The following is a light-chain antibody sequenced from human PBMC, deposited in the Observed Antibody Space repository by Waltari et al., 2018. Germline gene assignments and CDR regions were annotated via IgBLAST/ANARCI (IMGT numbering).Light chain of an antibody. CDR2: AAS. CDR3: QQSYIVPPWT. J-gene: IGKJ2*02. Sequence: QMTQSTSSLSASIGDRITLTCRASQSINTYLNLYQQKPGKAPNLLIFAASSLQSGVPSRFSGNGSGTDFTLTIRSLQPEDFATYYCQQSYIVPPWTFAQGTKLEIK. V-gene: IGKV1-39*01. CDR1: QSINTY.